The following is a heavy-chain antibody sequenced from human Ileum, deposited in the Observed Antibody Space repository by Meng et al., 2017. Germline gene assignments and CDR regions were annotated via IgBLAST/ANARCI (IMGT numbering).Heavy chain of an antibody. CDR2: VYFTGYT. CDR3: ARHGHFTPDKYYFDS. Sequence: QVQLQESGPGLLKPSETLSPSCTVPGGSISSGEYCWGWIRQPPGKGLEWIGSVYFTGYTYYSPSLMSRVTISVETSKNQFSLRLTSVTAADTGLYLCARHGHFTPDKYYFDSWGQGTLVTVSS. V-gene: IGHV4-39*01. J-gene: IGHJ4*03. CDR1: GGSISSGEYC. D-gene: IGHD3-3*02.